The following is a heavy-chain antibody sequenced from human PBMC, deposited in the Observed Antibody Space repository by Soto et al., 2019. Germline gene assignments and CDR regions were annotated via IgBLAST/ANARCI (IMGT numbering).Heavy chain of an antibody. V-gene: IGHV2-5*02. CDR3: AHRVLRAVFGLVTTTAIYFDF. CDR2: IYWDDDK. J-gene: IGHJ4*02. D-gene: IGHD3-3*01. CDR1: GFSLTTSGVG. Sequence: QITLNESGPPVVKPTETLTLTCTFSGFSLTTSGVGVGWVRQSPGKAPEWLAFIYWDDDKRYSTSLKSRLNITKDTSKNQVVLTMANVDPADTATYYCAHRVLRAVFGLVTTTAIYFDFWGQGTPVVVS.